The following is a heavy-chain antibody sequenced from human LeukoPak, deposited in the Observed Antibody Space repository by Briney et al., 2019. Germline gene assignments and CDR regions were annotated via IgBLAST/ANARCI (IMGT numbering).Heavy chain of an antibody. CDR1: GGTFSSYA. V-gene: IGHV1-69*04. CDR3: ARDETGQQLAY. Sequence: SVKVSCKASGGTFSSYAISWVRQAPGQGLEWMGRIIPILGIANYAQKFQGRVTITADKSTSTAYMELSSLRSEDTAVYYCARDETGQQLAYWGQGTLVTVSS. J-gene: IGHJ4*02. D-gene: IGHD6-13*01. CDR2: IIPILGIA.